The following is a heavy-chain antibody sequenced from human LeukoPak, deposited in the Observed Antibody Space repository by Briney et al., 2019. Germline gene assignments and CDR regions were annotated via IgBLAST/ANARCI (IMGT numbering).Heavy chain of an antibody. J-gene: IGHJ4*02. CDR2: IILIFGTA. V-gene: IGHV1-69*05. CDR3: AREGDGYRYDY. CDR1: GGTFSSYA. D-gene: IGHD5-24*01. Sequence: SVKVSCKASGGTFSSYAISWVRQAPGQGLEWMGRIILIFGTANYAQKFQGRVTITTDESTSTAYMELSSLRSEDTAVYYCAREGDGYRYDYWGQGTLVTVSS.